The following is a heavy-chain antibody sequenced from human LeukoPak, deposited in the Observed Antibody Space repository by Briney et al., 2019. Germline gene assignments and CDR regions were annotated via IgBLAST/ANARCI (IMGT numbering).Heavy chain of an antibody. J-gene: IGHJ4*02. CDR3: ARESDTAMVKYFDY. Sequence: ASVKVACKASGGTFSSYAISWVRQAPVQGLERTGWISAYNGNTNYAQKLQGRVTMTTDTSTSTAYMELRSLRSDDTAVYYCARESDTAMVKYFDYWGQGTLVTVSS. CDR2: ISAYNGNT. D-gene: IGHD5-18*01. V-gene: IGHV1-18*01. CDR1: GGTFSSYA.